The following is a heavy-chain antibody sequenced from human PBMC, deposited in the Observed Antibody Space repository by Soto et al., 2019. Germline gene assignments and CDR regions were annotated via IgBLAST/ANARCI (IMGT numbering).Heavy chain of an antibody. J-gene: IGHJ6*02. Sequence: SETLSLTCTVSGGSISSYYWSWIRQPPGKGLEWIGYIYYSGSTNYNPSLKSRVTISVDTSKNQFSLKLSSVTAADTAVYYCARAMRYSSSHNYYYYAMDVWGQGPTVTVSS. D-gene: IGHD6-6*01. CDR3: ARAMRYSSSHNYYYYAMDV. CDR1: GGSISSYY. V-gene: IGHV4-59*01. CDR2: IYYSGST.